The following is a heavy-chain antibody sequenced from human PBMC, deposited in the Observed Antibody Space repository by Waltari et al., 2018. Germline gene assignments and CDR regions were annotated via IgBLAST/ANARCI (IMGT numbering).Heavy chain of an antibody. D-gene: IGHD6-13*01. CDR2: INWDGDNT. CDR3: AKGTMAAAAAFDI. V-gene: IGHV3-43*01. J-gene: IGHJ3*02. CDR1: GFTFGEFT. Sequence: EMQLVESGGAVVQPGGSLRLSCAGSGFTFGEFTMHWVGQAPGKGPEWVSLINWDGDNTNYADSVKGRFTISRDNSRNSLSLQMNSLRTEDTAFYYCAKGTMAAAAAFDIWGQGTMVTVSS.